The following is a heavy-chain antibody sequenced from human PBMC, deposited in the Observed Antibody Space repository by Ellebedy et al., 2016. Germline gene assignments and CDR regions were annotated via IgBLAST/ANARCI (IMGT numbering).Heavy chain of an antibody. Sequence: GGSLRLSCTASGFTFGDYAMSWFRQAPGKGLEWVGFIRSKAYGGTTEYAASVKGRFTISRDDSKSIAYLQMNSLKTEDTAVYYCTTTRGMLWRWAFDYWGQGTLVTVSS. J-gene: IGHJ4*02. V-gene: IGHV3-49*03. CDR3: TTTRGMLWRWAFDY. CDR2: IRSKAYGGTT. D-gene: IGHD2-8*01. CDR1: GFTFGDYA.